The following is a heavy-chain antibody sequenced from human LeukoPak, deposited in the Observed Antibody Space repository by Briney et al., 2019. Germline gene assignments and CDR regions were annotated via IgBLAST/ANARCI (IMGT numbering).Heavy chain of an antibody. J-gene: IGHJ4*02. D-gene: IGHD3-9*01. CDR2: VYPGGSDT. V-gene: IGHV5-51*01. Sequence: GESLKISCKGSGYTFTTSWIGWVRQMPGKGLEWMGIVYPGGSDTRYSPSFQGQVTISADKSINTAYLQWSSLKASDTAMYYCGKICEYDVLNNYYPHFGHWGQGTLVTVSS. CDR1: GYTFTTSW. CDR3: GKICEYDVLNNYYPHFGH.